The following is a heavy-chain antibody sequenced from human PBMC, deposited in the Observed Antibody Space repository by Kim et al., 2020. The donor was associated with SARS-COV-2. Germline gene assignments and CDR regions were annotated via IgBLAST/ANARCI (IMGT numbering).Heavy chain of an antibody. Sequence: GGSLRLSCAASGFTFSSYWMHWVRQAPGKGLVWVSRISSDGSSTSYADSVKGRFTVSRDNAKNTLYLQMNSLRAEDTAVHYCARIRGITTQSHAFDMWG. CDR1: GFTFSSYW. V-gene: IGHV3-74*01. D-gene: IGHD3-10*01. J-gene: IGHJ3*02. CDR3: ARIRGITTQSHAFDM. CDR2: ISSDGSST.